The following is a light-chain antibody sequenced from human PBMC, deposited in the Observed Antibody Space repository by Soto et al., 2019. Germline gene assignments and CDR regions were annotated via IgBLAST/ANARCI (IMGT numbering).Light chain of an antibody. J-gene: IGKJ1*01. CDR1: QSVSSY. V-gene: IGKV3-11*01. Sequence: EIVLTQSPATLSSSPGESATLSCRASQSVSSYLAWYQQKPGQAPRLLIYDASDRATGIPARFSGSGSGTDFTLTISSLEPEDFAVYYCQKRSNWPRTFGQGTKVEIK. CDR3: QKRSNWPRT. CDR2: DAS.